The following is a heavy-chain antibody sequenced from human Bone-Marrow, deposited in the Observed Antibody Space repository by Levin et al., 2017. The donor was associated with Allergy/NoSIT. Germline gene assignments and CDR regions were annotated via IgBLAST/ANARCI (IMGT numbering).Heavy chain of an antibody. CDR1: GESVRSSGFY. CDR2: IYYPGNT. V-gene: IGHV4-31*02. CDR3: ARESVYYGSGSWIDC. Sequence: SQTLSLTCTVSGESVRSSGFYWTWIRQYPGKGLEWIGHIYYPGNTSYNPSLKSRVSISEDRSKNQFSLKLDSVTAADTVVYYCARESVYYGSGSWIDCWGQGTLVTVSS. D-gene: IGHD3-10*01. J-gene: IGHJ4*02.